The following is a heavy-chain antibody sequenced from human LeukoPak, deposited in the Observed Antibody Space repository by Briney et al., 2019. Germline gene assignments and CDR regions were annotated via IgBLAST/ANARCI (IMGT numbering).Heavy chain of an antibody. CDR3: TRDQYIVGATTNYYYYGMDA. Sequence: GGSLRLSCTASGFTFGDYAMSWVRQAPGKGLEWVGFIRSKAYGGTTEYAASVKGRFTISRDDSKSIAYLQMNSLKTEDTAVYYCTRDQYIVGATTNYYYYGMDAWGQGTTVTVSS. J-gene: IGHJ6*02. D-gene: IGHD1-26*01. V-gene: IGHV3-49*04. CDR1: GFTFGDYA. CDR2: IRSKAYGGTT.